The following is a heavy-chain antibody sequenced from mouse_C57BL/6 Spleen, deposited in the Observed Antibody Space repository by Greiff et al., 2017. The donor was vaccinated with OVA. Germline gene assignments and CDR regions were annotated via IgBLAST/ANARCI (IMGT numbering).Heavy chain of an antibody. CDR3: ARLTGTNFDY. CDR1: GYTFTSYW. CDR2: IHPNSGST. Sequence: QVQLQQPGAELVKPGASVKLSCKASGYTFTSYWMHWVKQRPGQGLEWIGMIHPNSGSTNYNEKFKGKATLTVDKSSSTAYMQLSSLTSEDSAVYYCARLTGTNFDYWGQGTTLTVSS. V-gene: IGHV1-64*01. D-gene: IGHD4-1*01. J-gene: IGHJ2*01.